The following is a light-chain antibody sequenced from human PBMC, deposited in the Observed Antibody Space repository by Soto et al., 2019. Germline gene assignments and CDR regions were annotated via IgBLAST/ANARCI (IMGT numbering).Light chain of an antibody. V-gene: IGKV3-15*01. CDR2: GAS. CDR3: QQYNNWPRIT. J-gene: IGKJ5*01. CDR1: QSLSSGY. Sequence: EIVLTQSPGTLSLSPGDRATLSCRASQSLSSGYLAWYQQKPGQAPRLLIYGASTRATGIPARFSGSGSGTEFTLTISSLQSEDFAVYYCQQYNNWPRITFGQGTRLEIK.